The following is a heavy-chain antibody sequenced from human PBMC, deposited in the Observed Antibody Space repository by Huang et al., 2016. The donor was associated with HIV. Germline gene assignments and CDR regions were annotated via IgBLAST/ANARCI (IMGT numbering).Heavy chain of an antibody. CDR1: GYTFTTYH. Sequence: QVQLVQSGAEVKKPGASVKISCKASGYTFTTYHMHWVRQAPGQGVEWMGMINPSGASTRYAQTCQGRVTMTSDTSTSTVYMELSSLTPEDTAVYYCARALLLFGLGSPLDFWGQGSLVTVSS. D-gene: IGHD3-10*01. CDR2: INPSGAST. CDR3: ARALLLFGLGSPLDF. V-gene: IGHV1-46*01. J-gene: IGHJ4*02.